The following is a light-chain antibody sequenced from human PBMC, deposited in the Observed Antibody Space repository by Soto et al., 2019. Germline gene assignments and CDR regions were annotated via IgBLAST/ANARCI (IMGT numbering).Light chain of an antibody. CDR2: EVT. J-gene: IGLJ3*02. V-gene: IGLV2-8*01. CDR3: SSLASSNTWV. CDR1: SSDVGAYNY. Sequence: QSALTQPPSASGSPGQSVTISCTGTSSDVGAYNYVSWYQQHAGKAPKLVIYEVTKRPSGVPDRFSGSKSANTASLTVSGLQAEDEADYYCSSLASSNTWVFGGGTKL.